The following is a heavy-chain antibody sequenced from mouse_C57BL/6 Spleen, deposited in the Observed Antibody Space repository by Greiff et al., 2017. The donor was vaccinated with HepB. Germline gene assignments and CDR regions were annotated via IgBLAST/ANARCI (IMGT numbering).Heavy chain of an antibody. V-gene: IGHV1-59*01. CDR3: ARSGRQLRLR. CDR1: GYTFTSYW. J-gene: IGHJ3*02. Sequence: VQLQQPGAELVRPGTSVKLSCKASGYTFTSYWMHWVKQRPGQGLEWIGVIDPSDSYTNYNQKFKGKATLTVDTSSSTAYMQLSSLTSEDSAVYYCARSGRQLRLRWGQGTLVTVSA. CDR2: IDPSDSYT. D-gene: IGHD3-2*02.